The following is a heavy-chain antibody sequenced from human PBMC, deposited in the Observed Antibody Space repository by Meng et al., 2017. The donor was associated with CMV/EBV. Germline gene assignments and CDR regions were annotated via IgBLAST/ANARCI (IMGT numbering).Heavy chain of an antibody. D-gene: IGHD3-16*01. V-gene: IGHV3-23*01. CDR1: GFTFSSYA. CDR2: ISGSGGST. CDR3: AKNPSQSTWGYFDY. J-gene: IGHJ4*02. Sequence: SGFTFSSYAMSWVRQATGKGLEWVSAISGSGGSTYYADSVKGRFTISRDNSKNTLYLQMNSLRAEDTAVYYCAKNPSQSTWGYFDYWGQGTLVTVSS.